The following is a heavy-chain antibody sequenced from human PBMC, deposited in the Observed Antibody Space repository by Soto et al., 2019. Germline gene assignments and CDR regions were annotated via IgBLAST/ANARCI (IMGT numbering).Heavy chain of an antibody. V-gene: IGHV3-30-3*01. Sequence: QVQLVESGGGVVQTGRSLRLSCAASGFTFSSYAMHWVRQAPGKGLEWVAVISYDGSNKYYADSVKGRFTISRDNSKNTLYLQMNSLRAEDTAVYYCARMGYYDSSGYYLGAFDIWGQGTMVTVSS. CDR2: ISYDGSNK. D-gene: IGHD3-22*01. CDR3: ARMGYYDSSGYYLGAFDI. J-gene: IGHJ3*02. CDR1: GFTFSSYA.